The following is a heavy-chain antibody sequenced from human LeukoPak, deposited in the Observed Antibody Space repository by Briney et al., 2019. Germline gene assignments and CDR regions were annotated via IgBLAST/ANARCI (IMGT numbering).Heavy chain of an antibody. CDR2: IYYSGTT. D-gene: IGHD2-2*01. V-gene: IGHV4-59*11. CDR3: ARGTTHSARDWFDP. Sequence: SETLSLTCTVSGGSINDHYWSWLRQPPGKGLEWIGYIYYSGTTNYNPPLRSRVTLSVDTSKNQFSLKLSSVTAADTAVYYCARGTTHSARDWFDPWGQGTVVTVSS. CDR1: GGSINDHY. J-gene: IGHJ5*02.